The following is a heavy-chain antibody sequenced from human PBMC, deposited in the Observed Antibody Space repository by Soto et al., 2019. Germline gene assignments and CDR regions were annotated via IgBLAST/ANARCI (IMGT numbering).Heavy chain of an antibody. D-gene: IGHD3-10*01. CDR3: AKDSTHDITMVRGDTSGWFDP. V-gene: IGHV3-9*01. Sequence: EVQLVESGGGLVQPGRSLRLSCAASGFTFDDYAMHWVRQAPGKGLEWVSGISWNSGSIGYADSVKGRFTISRDNAKNSLYLQMNSLRAEDTALYYCAKDSTHDITMVRGDTSGWFDPWGQGTLVTVSS. CDR1: GFTFDDYA. CDR2: ISWNSGSI. J-gene: IGHJ5*02.